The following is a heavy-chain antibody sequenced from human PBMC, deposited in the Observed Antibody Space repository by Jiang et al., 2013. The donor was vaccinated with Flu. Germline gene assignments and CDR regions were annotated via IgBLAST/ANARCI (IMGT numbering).Heavy chain of an antibody. Sequence: TLTCTFSGFSLSTKWMSVSWLRQPPGKALEWLARIDWDDDKLYSSSLKTRLTISKDTSKNQVVLTMTDMETVDTATYYCARIRYCTNGVCPGGFDYWGQGTLVTVSS. CDR1: GFSLSTKWMS. J-gene: IGHJ4*02. CDR2: IDWDDDK. V-gene: IGHV2-70*16. D-gene: IGHD2-8*01. CDR3: ARIRYCTNGVCPGGFDY.